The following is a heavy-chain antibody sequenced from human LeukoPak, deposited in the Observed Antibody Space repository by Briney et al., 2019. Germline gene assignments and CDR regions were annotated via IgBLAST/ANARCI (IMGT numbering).Heavy chain of an antibody. J-gene: IGHJ4*02. CDR3: AREGVGSAAAGFDY. CDR1: GGSLSSYY. Sequence: SSETLSLTCTVSGGSLSSYYWSWIRQPPGKGLEWIGYIYYSGSTNYNPSLKSRVTIPVDTSKNQFSLKLSSVTAADTAVYYCAREGVGSAAAGFDYWGQGTLVTVSS. D-gene: IGHD6-13*01. CDR2: IYYSGST. V-gene: IGHV4-59*01.